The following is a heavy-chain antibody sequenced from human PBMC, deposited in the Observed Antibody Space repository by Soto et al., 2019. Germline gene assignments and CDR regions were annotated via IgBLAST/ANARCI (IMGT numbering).Heavy chain of an antibody. J-gene: IGHJ5*02. V-gene: IGHV3-30*03. Sequence: PGGSLRLSCAASRFTISGHAMHWVRQAPGKGLEWVAVISYDGSDKFYGDSVKGRFTISRDNSKNTLFLQMNSLRAEEPAVYYCARGVNYYDSSGSSWFDPWGQGALVTVSS. CDR2: ISYDGSDK. CDR3: ARGVNYYDSSGSSWFDP. D-gene: IGHD3-22*01. CDR1: RFTISGHA.